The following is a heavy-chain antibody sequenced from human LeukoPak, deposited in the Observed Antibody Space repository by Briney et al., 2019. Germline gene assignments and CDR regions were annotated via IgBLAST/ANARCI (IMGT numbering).Heavy chain of an antibody. Sequence: KASETLSLTCTVSSGSISSYYWSWIRQPAGKGLEWIGRIYTNGNTNYNPSLKSRVTMSVDTSKNQFSLKLTSMTAADTAVYYCARGQYGSGIDYWGQGTLVTVSS. D-gene: IGHD3-10*01. CDR3: ARGQYGSGIDY. CDR1: SGSISSYY. J-gene: IGHJ4*02. CDR2: IYTNGNT. V-gene: IGHV4-4*07.